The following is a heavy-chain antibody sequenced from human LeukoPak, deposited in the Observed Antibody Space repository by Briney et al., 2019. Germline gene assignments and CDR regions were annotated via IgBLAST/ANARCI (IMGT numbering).Heavy chain of an antibody. D-gene: IGHD3-22*01. CDR2: INAGNGNT. CDR1: GYTFTSYA. J-gene: IGHJ6*02. CDR3: ASHQYYYDSSGYYYDYYYGMDV. V-gene: IGHV1-3*01. Sequence: ASVKVSCNASGYTFTSYAMHWVRQAPGQRLEWMGWINAGNGNTKYSQKFQGRVTITRDTSASTAYMELSSLRSEDTAVYYCASHQYYYDSSGYYYDYYYGMDVWGQGTTVTVSS.